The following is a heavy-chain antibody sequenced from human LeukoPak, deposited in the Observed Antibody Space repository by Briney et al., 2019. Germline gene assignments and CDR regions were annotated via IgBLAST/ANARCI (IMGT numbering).Heavy chain of an antibody. CDR1: GYTFTSYG. D-gene: IGHD3-22*01. J-gene: IGHJ3*02. V-gene: IGHV1-18*01. CDR2: ISAYNGNT. Sequence: GASVKVSCKASGYTFTSYGISWVRQAPGQGLEWMGWISAYNGNTNYAQKLQGRVTMTTDTSTSTAYMELRSLRSDDTAVYYCARFTYYYDSSGYDHAFDIWGQGTMVTVSS. CDR3: ARFTYYYDSSGYDHAFDI.